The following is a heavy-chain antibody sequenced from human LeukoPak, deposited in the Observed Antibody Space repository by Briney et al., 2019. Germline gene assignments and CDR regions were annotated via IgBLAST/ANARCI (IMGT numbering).Heavy chain of an antibody. V-gene: IGHV3-9*01. Sequence: PGGSLRLSCAASGFTFGDYAMHWVRQAPGKGLEWVSSISWNSGNIGYSDSVKGRFTISRDNAKNSLYLQMNSLRAEDTALYYCAKGSRAVAGFNWFDPWGQGTLVTVSS. CDR2: ISWNSGNI. D-gene: IGHD6-19*01. J-gene: IGHJ5*02. CDR3: AKGSRAVAGFNWFDP. CDR1: GFTFGDYA.